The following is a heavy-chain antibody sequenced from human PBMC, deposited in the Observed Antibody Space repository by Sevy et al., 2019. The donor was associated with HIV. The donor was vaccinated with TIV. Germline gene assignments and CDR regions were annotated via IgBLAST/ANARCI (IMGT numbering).Heavy chain of an antibody. Sequence: GGSLRLSCAASGFTFSSYGMHWVRQAPGKGLEGVAVISYDGSNKYYADSVKGRFTISRDNSKNTLYLQMNSLRAEDTAVYYCAKATSGYYWLPVDYWGQGTLVTVSS. CDR2: ISYDGSNK. CDR1: GFTFSSYG. CDR3: AKATSGYYWLPVDY. J-gene: IGHJ4*02. D-gene: IGHD3-22*01. V-gene: IGHV3-30*18.